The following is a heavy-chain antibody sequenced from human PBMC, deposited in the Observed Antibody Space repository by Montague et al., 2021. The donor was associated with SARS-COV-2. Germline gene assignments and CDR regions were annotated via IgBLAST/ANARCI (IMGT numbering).Heavy chain of an antibody. D-gene: IGHD3-22*01. CDR3: ARGYYDSSGYYATVGVH. CDR1: GFTVSSNY. CDR2: IYSGGST. V-gene: IGHV3-66*01. Sequence: SLRLSCAASGFTVSSNYMSWVRQAPGKGLEWVSVIYSGGSTYCADSVKGRFTISRDNSKNTLYLQMNSLRAEDTAVYYYARGYYDSSGYYATVGVHWGQGTLVTVSS. J-gene: IGHJ4*02.